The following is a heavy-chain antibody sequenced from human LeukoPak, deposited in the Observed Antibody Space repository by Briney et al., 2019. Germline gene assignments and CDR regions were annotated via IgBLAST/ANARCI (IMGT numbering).Heavy chain of an antibody. CDR1: GFTFSSYW. D-gene: IGHD6-19*01. V-gene: IGHV3-74*01. Sequence: PGGSLRLSCAASGFTFSSYWMHWVRKAPAQGMVWVSRINSDGSSTSYADCVKGRFTFSRDNAKNTLYLQMNSLRAEDTAVYYCARAVAGAFDYWGQGTLVTVSS. CDR2: INSDGSST. J-gene: IGHJ4*02. CDR3: ARAVAGAFDY.